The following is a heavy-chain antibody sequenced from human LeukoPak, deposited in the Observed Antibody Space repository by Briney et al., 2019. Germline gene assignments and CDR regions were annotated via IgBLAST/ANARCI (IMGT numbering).Heavy chain of an antibody. CDR3: ARVELYASGWYGSIGY. CDR1: GFTFSSYG. Sequence: GRSLRLSCAASGFTFSSYGMHWVRQAPGKGLEWVAVISYDGTNKYYADSVKGRFTISRDNSKNTLYLQMDSLRTEDTAVYYCARVELYASGWYGSIGYWGRGTLVAVSS. V-gene: IGHV3-30*03. CDR2: ISYDGTNK. D-gene: IGHD6-19*01. J-gene: IGHJ4*02.